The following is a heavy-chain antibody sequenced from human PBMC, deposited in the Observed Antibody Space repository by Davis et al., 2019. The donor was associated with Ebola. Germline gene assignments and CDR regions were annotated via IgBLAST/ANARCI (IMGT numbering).Heavy chain of an antibody. CDR3: ARGQFLLTKVGATATVLYYYYYYMDV. V-gene: IGHV6-1*01. CDR2: TYYRSKWYN. J-gene: IGHJ6*03. Sequence: HSQTLSLTCAISGDSVSSNSTAWNWIRQSPSRGLEWLGRTYYRSKWYNDYAVSVKSRITINPDTSKNQFSLQLNSVTPEDTAVYYCARGQFLLTKVGATATVLYYYYYYMDVWGKGTTVTVSS. CDR1: GDSVSSNSTA. D-gene: IGHD1-26*01.